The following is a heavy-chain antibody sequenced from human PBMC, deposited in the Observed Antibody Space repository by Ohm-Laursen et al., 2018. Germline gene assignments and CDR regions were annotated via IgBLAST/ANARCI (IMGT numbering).Heavy chain of an antibody. CDR2: MNPNSGNT. CDR3: ARRKRRHYYYGMDV. CDR1: GYTFTSYD. V-gene: IGHV1-8*01. Sequence: SVKVSCKASGYTFTSYDINWVRQATGQGLEWMGWMNPNSGNTGYAQKFQGRVTMTRNTSISTAYMELSSLRSEDTAVYYCARRKRRHYYYGMDVWGQGTTVTVSS. J-gene: IGHJ6*02.